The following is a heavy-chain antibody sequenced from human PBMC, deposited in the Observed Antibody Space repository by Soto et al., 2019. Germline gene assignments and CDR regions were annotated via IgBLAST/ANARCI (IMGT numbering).Heavy chain of an antibody. V-gene: IGHV3-48*01. J-gene: IGHJ4*02. CDR3: ARPTYYYDSSGPPAY. CDR2: ISSSSSTI. Sequence: PGGSLRLSCAASGFTFRTYSMNWVRQAPGKGLEWVSYISSSSSTIFYTDSVKGRFTVSRDNAKNSLYLQMNSLRAEDTAVYYYARPTYYYDSSGPPAYWGQGTLVTVSS. D-gene: IGHD3-22*01. CDR1: GFTFRTYS.